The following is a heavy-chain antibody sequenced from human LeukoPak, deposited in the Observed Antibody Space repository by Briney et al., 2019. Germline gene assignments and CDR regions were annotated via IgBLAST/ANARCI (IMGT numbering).Heavy chain of an antibody. D-gene: IGHD5-18*01. CDR3: ARADWDTAMIDY. CDR2: IRYDGSNK. J-gene: IGHJ4*02. V-gene: IGHV3-30*02. Sequence: GGSLRLSCAVSGFTFSSHGMHWVRQAPGKGLEWVAFIRYDGSNKNYADSVKGRFTVSRDNAKNSLNSLRAEDTAVYYCARADWDTAMIDYWGQGTLVTVSS. CDR1: GFTFSSHG.